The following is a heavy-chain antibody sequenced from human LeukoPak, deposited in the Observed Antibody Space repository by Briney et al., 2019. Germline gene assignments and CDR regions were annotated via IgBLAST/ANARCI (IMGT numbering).Heavy chain of an antibody. V-gene: IGHV4-39*01. CDR3: ARSTRYSPNY. Sequence: SETLSLTCTVSGGSISSSSYYWGWLRQPPGKGLEWIGSIYYSGSTYYNPSLKSRVTISVDTSKNQFSLKLSSVTAADTAVYYCARSTRYSPNYWGQGTLVTVSS. CDR2: IYYSGST. D-gene: IGHD2-15*01. J-gene: IGHJ4*02. CDR1: GGSISSSSYY.